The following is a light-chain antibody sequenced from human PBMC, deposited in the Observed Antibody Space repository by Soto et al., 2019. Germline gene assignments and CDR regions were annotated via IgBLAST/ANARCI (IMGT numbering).Light chain of an antibody. CDR2: DAS. V-gene: IGKV3-11*01. J-gene: IGKJ4*01. CDR3: QQRSKWPLT. Sequence: EIVLTQSPATLSLSPGERATLSCRTSQSVSSYLAWYQQKPGQAPRLLIYDASNRATAIPVRFSGSGSGTDFTLTISSLEPEDFAVYYCQQRSKWPLTFGGGTKVEIK. CDR1: QSVSSY.